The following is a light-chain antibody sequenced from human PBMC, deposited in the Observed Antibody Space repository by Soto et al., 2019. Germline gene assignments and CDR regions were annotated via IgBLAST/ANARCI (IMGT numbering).Light chain of an antibody. CDR2: EVS. CDR1: SSDVGGYNY. V-gene: IGLV2-8*01. Sequence: QSALTQPPSASGSPGQSVTISCPGTSSDVGGYNYVSWYQQHPGKAPKLMIYEVSKRPSGVPDRFSGSKSGNTASLTVSGLQAEDEADYYCISYAGSNLLYVFGTGTKLTVL. J-gene: IGLJ1*01. CDR3: ISYAGSNLLYV.